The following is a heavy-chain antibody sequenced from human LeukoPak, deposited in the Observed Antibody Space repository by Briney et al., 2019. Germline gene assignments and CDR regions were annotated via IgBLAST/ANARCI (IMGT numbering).Heavy chain of an antibody. CDR3: ARMFRSSWYINWFDP. Sequence: SETLSLTCTVSGGSISSSSYYWGWIRQPPGKGLEWIGSIYYSGSTYYNPSLKSRVTISVDTSKNQFSLKLSSVTAADTAMYYCARMFRSSWYINWFDPWGQGTLVTVSS. CDR2: IYYSGST. V-gene: IGHV4-39*07. J-gene: IGHJ5*02. D-gene: IGHD6-13*01. CDR1: GGSISSSSYY.